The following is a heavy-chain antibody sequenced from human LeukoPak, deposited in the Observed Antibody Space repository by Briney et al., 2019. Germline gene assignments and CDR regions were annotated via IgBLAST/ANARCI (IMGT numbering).Heavy chain of an antibody. V-gene: IGHV3-33*06. D-gene: IGHD1-26*01. CDR3: AKPTSGSGSFLIDY. Sequence: GRSLRLSCAASGFSFSNYGMHWVRQAPGKGLEWVAVIWDDGSYKYYADSVKGRFTISRDNSKNTLYLQITSLRAEDTAVYYYAKPTSGSGSFLIDYWGQGTLVTVSS. CDR1: GFSFSNYG. CDR2: IWDDGSYK. J-gene: IGHJ4*02.